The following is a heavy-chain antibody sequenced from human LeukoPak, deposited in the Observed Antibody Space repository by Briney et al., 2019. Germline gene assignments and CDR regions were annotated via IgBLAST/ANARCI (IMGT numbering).Heavy chain of an antibody. V-gene: IGHV1-18*01. CDR2: ISPYNGNT. Sequence: ASVKVSCKASGYTFTNYGVNWVRQAPGQGLEWMGWISPYNGNTNYAQKLQGRVTMTTDTSTSTAYMELRSLRSDDTAVYYCARGYIVVVPAARPAYYYYYGMDAWGQGTTVTVPS. D-gene: IGHD2-2*01. CDR1: GYTFTNYG. J-gene: IGHJ6*02. CDR3: ARGYIVVVPAARPAYYYYYGMDA.